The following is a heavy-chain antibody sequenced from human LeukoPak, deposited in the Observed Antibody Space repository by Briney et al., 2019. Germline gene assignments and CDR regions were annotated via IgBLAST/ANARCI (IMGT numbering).Heavy chain of an antibody. CDR2: IYIGGST. CDR3: GTVRGPDSSRWYSDY. V-gene: IGHV3-66*01. J-gene: IGHJ4*02. CDR1: GFTVSSNY. D-gene: IGHD6-13*01. Sequence: PGGSLRLSCAASGFTVSSNYMSWVRQAPGKGLEWVSSIYIGGSTYYADSVKGRFTISRDNSKNTLYLQMNSLRAEDTAVYYCGTVRGPDSSRWYSDYWGQGTLVTVSS.